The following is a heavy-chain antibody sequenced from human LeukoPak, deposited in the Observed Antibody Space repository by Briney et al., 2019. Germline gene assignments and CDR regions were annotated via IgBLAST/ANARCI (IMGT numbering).Heavy chain of an antibody. CDR3: AGEVLGSGSDP. J-gene: IGHJ5*02. D-gene: IGHD3-10*01. CDR1: GGSISSYY. V-gene: IGHV4-59*12. Sequence: PSETLSLTCTVSGGSISSYYWSWIRQPPGKGLEWIGYIYYSGSTNHNPSLKSRVTISVDTSKNQFSLKLNSVTAADTAVYYCAGEVLGSGSDPWGQGTLVTFSS. CDR2: IYYSGST.